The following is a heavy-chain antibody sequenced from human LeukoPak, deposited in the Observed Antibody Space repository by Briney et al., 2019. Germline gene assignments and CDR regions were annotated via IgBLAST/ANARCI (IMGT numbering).Heavy chain of an antibody. CDR1: GFTFSNYG. D-gene: IGHD3-22*01. CDR2: IKSKTDGGTT. J-gene: IGHJ4*02. CDR3: AALDSSGYYRLDY. Sequence: GESLRLSCAASGFTFSNYGMNWVRQAPGKGLEWVGRIKSKTDGGTTDYAAPVKGRFTISRDDSKSTLYLQMNSLKTEDTAVYYCAALDSSGYYRLDYWGQGTLVTVSS. V-gene: IGHV3-15*01.